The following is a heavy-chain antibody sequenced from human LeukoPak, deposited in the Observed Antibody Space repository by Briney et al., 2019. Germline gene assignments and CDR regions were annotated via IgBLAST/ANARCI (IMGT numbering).Heavy chain of an antibody. Sequence: PGGSLRLSCAASGFTFSSYEMNWVRQAPGKGLEWVSYISSSGSTIYYADSVKGRFAISRDNAKNSLYLQMNSLRAEDTAVYYCARGEITFGGGFDYWGQGTLVTVSS. CDR2: ISSSGSTI. D-gene: IGHD3-16*01. J-gene: IGHJ4*02. CDR3: ARGEITFGGGFDY. CDR1: GFTFSSYE. V-gene: IGHV3-48*03.